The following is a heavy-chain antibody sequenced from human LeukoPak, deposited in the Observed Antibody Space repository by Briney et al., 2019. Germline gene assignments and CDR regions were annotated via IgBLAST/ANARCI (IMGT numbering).Heavy chain of an antibody. V-gene: IGHV3-23*01. CDR2: IXXXGGST. D-gene: IGHD2-2*01. Sequence: SXIXXXGGSTYYADSVKGRFTISRDNSKNTLYLQMNSLRAEDTAVYYCAKDQDWSSTSWYYYYYMDVWGKGTTVTVSS. J-gene: IGHJ6*03. CDR3: AKDQDWSSTSWYYYYYMDV.